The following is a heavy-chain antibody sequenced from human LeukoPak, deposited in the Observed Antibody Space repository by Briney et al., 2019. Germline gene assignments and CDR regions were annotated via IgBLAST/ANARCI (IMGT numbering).Heavy chain of an antibody. D-gene: IGHD6-19*01. J-gene: IGHJ3*02. Sequence: SETLSLTCAVSGVAISRGGYAWNWIRQPPGKGLEWIAYIYHSGTTYYNPSLKSRATISVDTSKNQFSLKLNSVTAADTAVYYCARKSVAVRDAFDIWGQGTMVTVSS. CDR3: ARKSVAVRDAFDI. CDR1: GVAISRGGYA. V-gene: IGHV4-30-4*07. CDR2: IYHSGTT.